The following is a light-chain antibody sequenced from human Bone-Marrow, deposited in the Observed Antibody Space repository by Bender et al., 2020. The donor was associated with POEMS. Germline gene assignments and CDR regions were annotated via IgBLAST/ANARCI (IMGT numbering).Light chain of an antibody. J-gene: IGLJ2*01. CDR1: SSDVGGYNY. Sequence: QSALTQPASVSGSPGQSITISCTGTSSDVGGYNYVSWYQHHPGKAPKLMIYEVSNRPSGVSNRFSGSKSGYTASLTISGLQAEDEADYYCSSYTSSSTLVFGGGTKLTVL. CDR2: EVS. CDR3: SSYTSSSTLV. V-gene: IGLV2-14*01.